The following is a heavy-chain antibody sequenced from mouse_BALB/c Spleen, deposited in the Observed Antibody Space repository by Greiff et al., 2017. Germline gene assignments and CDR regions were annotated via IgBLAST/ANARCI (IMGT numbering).Heavy chain of an antibody. CDR2: ISYSGST. CDR3: AMGFYGNYAWFAD. J-gene: IGHJ3*01. D-gene: IGHD2-1*01. Sequence: EVQLQESGPGLVKPSQSLSLTCTVTGYSITSDYAWNWIRQFPGNKLEWMCYISYSGSTSYNPSLKSRISITRDTSKNQFFLQLNSVTTEDTATYYCAMGFYGNYAWFADWGQGTLVTVSA. V-gene: IGHV3-2*02. CDR1: GYSITSDYA.